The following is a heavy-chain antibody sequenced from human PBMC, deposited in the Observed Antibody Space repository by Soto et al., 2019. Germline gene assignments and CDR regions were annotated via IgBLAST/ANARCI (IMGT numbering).Heavy chain of an antibody. Sequence: GGSLRLSCAASGFTFSSYAMSWVRQAPGKGLEWVSAISGSGGSTYYADSVKGRFTISRDNSKNTLYLQMNSLRAEDTAVYYCAKVSGWSNNYYYYGMDVWGQGTTVTVSS. V-gene: IGHV3-23*01. J-gene: IGHJ6*02. CDR2: ISGSGGST. CDR1: GFTFSSYA. D-gene: IGHD6-19*01. CDR3: AKVSGWSNNYYYYGMDV.